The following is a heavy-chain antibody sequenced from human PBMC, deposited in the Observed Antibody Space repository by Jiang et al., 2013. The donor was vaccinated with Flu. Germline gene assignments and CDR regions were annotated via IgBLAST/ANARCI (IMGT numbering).Heavy chain of an antibody. CDR2: ISYSGTT. Sequence: GLVKPSETLSLTCTVSGGSISSYYWSWIRQPPGKGLEWIGYISYSGTTNYNPSLKSRVTILLDTSKKQYSLSLSSVTAADTAVYYCARRGPALTFDYWGRGTLVTVSS. CDR1: GGSISSYY. J-gene: IGHJ4*02. V-gene: IGHV4-59*08. CDR3: ARRGPALTFDY.